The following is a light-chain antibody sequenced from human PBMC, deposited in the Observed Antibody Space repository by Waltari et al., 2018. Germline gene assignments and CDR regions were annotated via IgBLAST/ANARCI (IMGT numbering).Light chain of an antibody. CDR3: ALYMGSGIWV. V-gene: IGLV8-61*01. CDR1: SGSVSTTSY. CDR2: KAD. Sequence: QTVVTQEPSLSVSPEGTVTLTCALNSGSVSTTSYATWYQQSPGQAPRTLVYKADTRSSGVPGRFSGSILGNKAALTITGAQADDESDYYCALYMGSGIWVFGGGTKLTVL. J-gene: IGLJ3*02.